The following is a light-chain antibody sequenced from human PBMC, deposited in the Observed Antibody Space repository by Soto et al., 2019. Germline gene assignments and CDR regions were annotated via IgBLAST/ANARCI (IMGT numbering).Light chain of an antibody. V-gene: IGLV2-14*01. CDR1: SSDVGGYNY. Sequence: QSALTQPASVSGSPGQSITISCTRTSSDVGGYNYVSWYQQHPGKAPKLMIYEVSNRPSGVSNRFSGSKSGNTASLTISGLQAEDEADYYCSSYTSSSSYVFGPGTKVTVL. CDR3: SSYTSSSSYV. J-gene: IGLJ1*01. CDR2: EVS.